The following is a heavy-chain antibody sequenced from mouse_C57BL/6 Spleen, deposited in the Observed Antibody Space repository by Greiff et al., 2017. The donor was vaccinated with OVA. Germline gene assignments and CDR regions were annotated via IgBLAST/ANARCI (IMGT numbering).Heavy chain of an antibody. V-gene: IGHV5-9*01. Sequence: EVKLMESGGGLVKPGGSLKLSCAASGFTFSSYTMSWVRQTPEKRLEWVATISGGGGNTYYPDSVKGRFTISRDNAKNTLYLQMSSLRSEDTALYYCARHEDSNYEGAMDYWGQGTSVTVSS. CDR2: ISGGGGNT. J-gene: IGHJ4*01. CDR1: GFTFSSYT. CDR3: ARHEDSNYEGAMDY. D-gene: IGHD2-5*01.